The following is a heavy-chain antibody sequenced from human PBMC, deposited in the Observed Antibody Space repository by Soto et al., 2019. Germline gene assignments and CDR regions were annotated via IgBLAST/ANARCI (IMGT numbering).Heavy chain of an antibody. CDR2: INQDGSEK. CDR1: GFTFSSYW. J-gene: IGHJ4*02. Sequence: GGSLRLSCTASGFTFSSYWMDWVRQTPGEGLEWVANINQDGSEKHYVDSVKGRFTISRDNAKNSLYLQMNSLTAEDSALYYCSASLDYWGQGTVVTVSS. CDR3: SASLDY. V-gene: IGHV3-7*01.